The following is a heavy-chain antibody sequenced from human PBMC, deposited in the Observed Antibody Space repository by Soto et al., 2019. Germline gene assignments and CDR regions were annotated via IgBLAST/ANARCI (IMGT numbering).Heavy chain of an antibody. CDR2: ISSSSSTI. CDR3: AGDQETNDYIWGSYRSPNWFDP. D-gene: IGHD3-16*02. V-gene: IGHV3-48*02. CDR1: GFTFSSYS. Sequence: PGGSLRLSCAASGFTFSSYSMNWVRQAPGKGVEWVSYISSSSSTIYYADSVKGRFTISRDNAKNSLYLQMNSLRDEDTAVYYCAGDQETNDYIWGSYRSPNWFDPWGQGTLVTVSS. J-gene: IGHJ5*02.